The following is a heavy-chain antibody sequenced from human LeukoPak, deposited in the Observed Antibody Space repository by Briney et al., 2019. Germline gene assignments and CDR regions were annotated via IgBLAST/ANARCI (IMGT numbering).Heavy chain of an antibody. D-gene: IGHD3-16*01. CDR1: GFTFNTYT. CDR2: INHSGST. CDR3: ARPRLGP. J-gene: IGHJ5*02. V-gene: IGHV4-34*01. Sequence: GSLRLSCAASGFTFNTYTMNWIRQPPGKGLEWIGEINHSGSTNYNPSLKSRVTISVDTSKNQFSLKLSSVTAADTAVYYCARPRLGPWGQGTLVTVSS.